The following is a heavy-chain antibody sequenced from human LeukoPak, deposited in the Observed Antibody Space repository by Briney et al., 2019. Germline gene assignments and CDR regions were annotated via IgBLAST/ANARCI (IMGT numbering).Heavy chain of an antibody. Sequence: SETLSLTCTVSGGSISSYYWSWIRQPPGKGLEWIGYIYHSGSTYYNPSLKSRVTISVDKSKNQFSLKLSSVTAADTAVYYCVRASETLYFDYWGQGTLVTVSS. CDR3: VRASETLYFDY. CDR2: IYHSGST. V-gene: IGHV4-59*04. D-gene: IGHD3-10*01. CDR1: GGSISSYY. J-gene: IGHJ4*02.